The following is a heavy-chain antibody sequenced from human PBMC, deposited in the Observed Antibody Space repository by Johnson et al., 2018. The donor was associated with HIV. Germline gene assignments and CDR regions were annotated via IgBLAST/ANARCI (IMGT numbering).Heavy chain of an antibody. CDR1: GFTFSSYT. V-gene: IGHV3-30-3*01. Sequence: QVQLVESGGGVVQPGRSLRLSCVASGFTFSSYTMHWVRQAPGKGLEWVAVISYDGSNKYYADSVKGRFTISRDNSKNTLYLQMNRLRSEDTAVYYCARGRMTVTTVRPSAFDIWGQGTMVTVSS. CDR2: ISYDGSNK. CDR3: ARGRMTVTTVRPSAFDI. D-gene: IGHD4-17*01. J-gene: IGHJ3*02.